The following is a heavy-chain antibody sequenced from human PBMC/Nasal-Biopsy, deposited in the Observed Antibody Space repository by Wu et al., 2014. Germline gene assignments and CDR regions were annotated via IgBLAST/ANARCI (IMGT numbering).Heavy chain of an antibody. CDR2: IYWNDDT. Sequence: SQAGVGWIHQPPGKALEWLALIYWNDDTRYSPSLKSRLTIKRDTSTDQVVLTMANMDPVDTATYFCAHRGYCSGASCYTYFDHWGQGALVTVSS. J-gene: IGHJ4*02. D-gene: IGHD2-2*02. V-gene: IGHV2-5*01. CDR3: AHRGYCSGASCYTYFDH. CDR1: SQAG.